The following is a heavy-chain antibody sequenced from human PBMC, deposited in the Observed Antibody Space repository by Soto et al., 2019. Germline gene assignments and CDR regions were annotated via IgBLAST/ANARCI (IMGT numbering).Heavy chain of an antibody. J-gene: IGHJ5*02. D-gene: IGHD3-10*01. CDR3: AREQYYYAKGRNWFDP. CDR1: GFTFSSYS. Sequence: PGGSLRLSCAASGFTFSSYSMNWVRQAPGKGLEWVSYISSSSSTIYYADSVKGRFTISRDNAKNSLYLQMNSLRAEDTAVYYCAREQYYYAKGRNWFDPWGQGTLVTVPQ. CDR2: ISSSSSTI. V-gene: IGHV3-48*01.